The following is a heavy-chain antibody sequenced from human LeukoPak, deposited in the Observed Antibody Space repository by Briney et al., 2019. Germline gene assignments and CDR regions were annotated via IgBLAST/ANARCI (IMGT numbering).Heavy chain of an antibody. Sequence: SETLSLTCTVSGGSISSSSYYWGWIRQPPGKGLEWIGSIYYSGSTYYNPSLKSRVTISVDTSKNQFSLKLSSVTAADTAVYYCARASTMIVTWGQGTLVTVSS. CDR3: ARASTMIVT. CDR2: IYYSGST. D-gene: IGHD3-22*01. V-gene: IGHV4-39*07. J-gene: IGHJ4*02. CDR1: GGSISSSSYY.